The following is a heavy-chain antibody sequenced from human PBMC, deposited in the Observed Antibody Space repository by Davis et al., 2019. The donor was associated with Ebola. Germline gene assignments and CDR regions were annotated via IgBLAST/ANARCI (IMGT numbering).Heavy chain of an antibody. CDR3: AKEVHCSSTSCYSWNWFDP. CDR1: GGSISSYC. D-gene: IGHD2-2*01. Sequence: PSETLSLTCTVSGGSISSYCWSWIRQPPGKGLEWIGYIYYSGSTNYNPSLKSRVTMSVDTSKNQFSLKLSSVTAADTAVYYCAKEVHCSSTSCYSWNWFDPWGQGTLVTVSS. CDR2: IYYSGST. J-gene: IGHJ5*02. V-gene: IGHV4-59*12.